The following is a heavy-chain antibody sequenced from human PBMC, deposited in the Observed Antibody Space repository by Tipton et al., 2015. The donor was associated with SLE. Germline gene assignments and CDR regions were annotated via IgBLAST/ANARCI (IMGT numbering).Heavy chain of an antibody. J-gene: IGHJ3*01. CDR1: GFTFSSYA. CDR3: AKDEVVGALAGDAFDV. D-gene: IGHD1-26*01. CDR2: ISYDGSNK. Sequence: SLRLSCAASGFTFSSYAMHWVRQAPGKGLEWVAVISYDGSNKYYADSVKGRFTISRDNSKNTLYLQMNSLRAEDTAVYYCAKDEVVGALAGDAFDVWGQGTMVTVSS. V-gene: IGHV3-30*04.